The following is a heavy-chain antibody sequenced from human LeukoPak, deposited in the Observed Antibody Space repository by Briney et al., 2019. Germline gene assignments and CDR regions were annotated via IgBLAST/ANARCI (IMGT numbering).Heavy chain of an antibody. CDR3: ARGVVGSNWYFGY. CDR2: IYYSGST. CDR1: GGSISSYY. V-gene: IGHV4-59*01. D-gene: IGHD6-13*01. J-gene: IGHJ4*02. Sequence: SETLSLTCTVSGGSISSYYWSWIRQPPGKGLEWIGYIYYSGSTNYNPYLKSRVTISVDTSKNQFSLKLSSVTAADTAVYYCARGVVGSNWYFGYWGQGTLVTVSS.